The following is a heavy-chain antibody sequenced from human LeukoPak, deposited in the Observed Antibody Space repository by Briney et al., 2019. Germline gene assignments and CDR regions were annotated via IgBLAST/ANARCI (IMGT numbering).Heavy chain of an antibody. J-gene: IGHJ4*02. D-gene: IGHD2/OR15-2a*01. CDR3: ARGSEYSPTFDH. Sequence: GGSLRLSCAASGFTFSSYEMNWVRQAPGKGLEWVSYISSSASTIYCADSVKGRFTISRDNAKNSLYLQMNSLRAEDTAVYYCARGSEYSPTFDHWGQGTLVTVSS. V-gene: IGHV3-48*03. CDR2: ISSSASTI. CDR1: GFTFSSYE.